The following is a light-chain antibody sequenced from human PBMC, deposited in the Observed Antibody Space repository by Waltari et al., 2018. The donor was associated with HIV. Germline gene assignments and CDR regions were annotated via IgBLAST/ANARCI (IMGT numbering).Light chain of an antibody. V-gene: IGKV3-15*01. CDR2: GES. Sequence: EIVMTQSPATLSVSPGERATLSCRASQSDSSNLAWYQQKPGQAPRLLIYGESTRATGIPARFSGSGSGTEFTLTISSLQSEDFAVYYCQQYNNWPPGFTFGPGTKVDIK. J-gene: IGKJ3*01. CDR1: QSDSSN. CDR3: QQYNNWPPGFT.